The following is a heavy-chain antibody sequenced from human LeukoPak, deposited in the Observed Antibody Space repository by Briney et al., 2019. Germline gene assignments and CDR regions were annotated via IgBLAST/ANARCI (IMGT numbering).Heavy chain of an antibody. D-gene: IGHD2-2*01. V-gene: IGHV3-33*01. CDR2: IWYDGSNK. J-gene: IGHJ5*02. Sequence: GRSLRLSCAASGFSFSTYGMHWVRQAPGKGLEWVAVIWYDGSNKYYPDSVKGRFTISRDNSKNTLYLQMNSLRAEDTAVYYCARRKRSGCSSTSCLLNWFDPWGQGTLVTVSS. CDR3: ARRKRSGCSSTSCLLNWFDP. CDR1: GFSFSTYG.